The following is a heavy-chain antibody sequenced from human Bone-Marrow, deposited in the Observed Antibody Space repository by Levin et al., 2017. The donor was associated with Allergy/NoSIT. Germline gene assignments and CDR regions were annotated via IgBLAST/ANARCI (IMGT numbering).Heavy chain of an antibody. CDR3: ARVFFGSGSHDDRGLDV. D-gene: IGHD3-10*01. V-gene: IGHV4-30-4*08. CDR2: IYYSGFT. Sequence: SETLSLTCTVSGGSISSEDDYWTWIRQSPGKGLEWIGNIYYSGFTYYNPSLKSRVIMSADTSKNQFSLNLRSVTAADTAVYFCARVFFGSGSHDDRGLDVWGQGTTVTVSS. CDR1: GGSISSEDDY. J-gene: IGHJ6*02.